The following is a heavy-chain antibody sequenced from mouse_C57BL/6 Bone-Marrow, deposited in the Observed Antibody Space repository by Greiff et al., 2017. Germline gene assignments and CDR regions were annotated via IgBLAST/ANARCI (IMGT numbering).Heavy chain of an antibody. CDR3: SRSRYGTAVSY. J-gene: IGHJ3*01. V-gene: IGHV1-53*01. Sequence: QVQLQQPGTELVKPGASVKLSCKASGYTFTSYWMHWVKQRPGQGLEWIGNINPSNGGTNYNEKFKSKAILTVDQSSSTAYMQLSGLTSEDSAVYYDSRSRYGTAVSYWGQGTLVTVSA. CDR2: INPSNGGT. CDR1: GYTFTSYW. D-gene: IGHD2-10*02.